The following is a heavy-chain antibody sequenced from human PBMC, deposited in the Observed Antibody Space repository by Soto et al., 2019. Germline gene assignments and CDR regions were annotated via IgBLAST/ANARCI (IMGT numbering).Heavy chain of an antibody. CDR1: GYSFTDYH. D-gene: IGHD3-10*01. CDR2: INPKSGGT. Sequence: ASVKVSCKASGYSFTDYHIHWVRQAPGQGLEWLGRINPKSGGTSTAQKFQGWVTMTTDTSISTASMELTRLTSDDTAIHYCARNIGHYYYYYGMDVWGQGTTVTVSS. J-gene: IGHJ6*02. V-gene: IGHV1-2*04. CDR3: ARNIGHYYYYYGMDV.